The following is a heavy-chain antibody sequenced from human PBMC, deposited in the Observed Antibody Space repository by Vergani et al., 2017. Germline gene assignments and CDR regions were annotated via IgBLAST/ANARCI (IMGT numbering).Heavy chain of an antibody. CDR1: GYTFTSYD. V-gene: IGHV1-8*01. Sequence: QVQLVQSGAEVKTPGASVKVSCKASGYTFTSYDINWVRQATGQGLEWMGWMNPNSGGTNYAQKFQGRVTMTRDTSTSTVYMELSSLRSEDTAVYYCARVYSRSSGGDYWGQGTLVTVSS. CDR3: ARVYSRSSGGDY. J-gene: IGHJ4*02. CDR2: MNPNSGGT. D-gene: IGHD6-19*01.